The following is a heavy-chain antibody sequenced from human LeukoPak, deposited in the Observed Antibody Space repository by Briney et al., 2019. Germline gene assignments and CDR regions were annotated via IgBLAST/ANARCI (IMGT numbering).Heavy chain of an antibody. J-gene: IGHJ4*02. Sequence: SETLSLTCTVSGGLISSSDYYWGWIRQPPGKGLEWIGSFYYSGSTYYSPSLKSRVTMSVDTSKNQFSLKLSSVTAADTAVYYCARTAGIAVAGSRQYFDYWGQGTLATVSS. CDR2: FYYSGST. D-gene: IGHD6-19*01. CDR1: GGLISSSDYY. CDR3: ARTAGIAVAGSRQYFDY. V-gene: IGHV4-39*01.